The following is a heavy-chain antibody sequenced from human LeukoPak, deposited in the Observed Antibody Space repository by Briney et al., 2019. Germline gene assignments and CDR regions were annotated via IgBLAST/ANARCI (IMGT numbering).Heavy chain of an antibody. CDR2: INSDGSIT. D-gene: IGHD3-16*02. CDR3: TRAVNYDYVWGSYRYPYYFDY. CDR1: GFTFSSYC. Sequence: GGSLRLSCAASGFTFSSYCMHWVRQAPGKGLVCVSRINSDGSITSCADSVKVRFTMSRDNAKHTLYLNMNSLRAEDTAVYYCTRAVNYDYVWGSYRYPYYFDYWGQGTLVTVSS. V-gene: IGHV3-74*01. J-gene: IGHJ4*02.